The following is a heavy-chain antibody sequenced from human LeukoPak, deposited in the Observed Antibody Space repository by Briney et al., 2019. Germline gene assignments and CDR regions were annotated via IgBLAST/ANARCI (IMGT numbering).Heavy chain of an antibody. CDR2: IIPIFGIA. CDR1: GGTFSSYA. CDR3: ASVAHQNYYYYGMDV. V-gene: IGHV1-69*04. Sequence: ASVKVSCKASGGTFSSYAISWVRQAPGQGLEWMGRIIPIFGIANYAQKFQGRVTITADKSTSTAYMELSSLRSEDTAVYYCASVAHQNYYYYGMDVWGQGTTVTVS. D-gene: IGHD6-19*01. J-gene: IGHJ6*02.